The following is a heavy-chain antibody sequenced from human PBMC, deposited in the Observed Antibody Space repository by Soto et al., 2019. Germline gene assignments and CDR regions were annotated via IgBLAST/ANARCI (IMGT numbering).Heavy chain of an antibody. J-gene: IGHJ5*02. V-gene: IGHV1-24*01. Sequence: ASVKVSCKVSGYTLTELSMHWVRQAPGKGLEWMGGFDPEDGETIYAQKFQGRVTMTEDTSTDTAYMELSSLRSEDTAVYYCATYYYYDSSGYLAWFDPWGQGTLVTISS. D-gene: IGHD3-22*01. CDR2: FDPEDGET. CDR1: GYTLTELS. CDR3: ATYYYYDSSGYLAWFDP.